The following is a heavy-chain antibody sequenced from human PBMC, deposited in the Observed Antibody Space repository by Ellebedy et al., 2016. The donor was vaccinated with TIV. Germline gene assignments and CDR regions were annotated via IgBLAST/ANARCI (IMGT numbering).Heavy chain of an antibody. V-gene: IGHV3-23*01. D-gene: IGHD3-10*01. Sequence: GESLKISCAASGFSLSYYAVSWVRQAPGKGLEWVSGINESGEKTYYTDSVKGRFTISRDNSNNTVCLQMSRLRVEDTAIYYCAKDQYGSGSYWDFHLWGRGTLVTVSS. CDR2: INESGEKT. CDR1: GFSLSYYA. CDR3: AKDQYGSGSYWDFHL. J-gene: IGHJ2*01.